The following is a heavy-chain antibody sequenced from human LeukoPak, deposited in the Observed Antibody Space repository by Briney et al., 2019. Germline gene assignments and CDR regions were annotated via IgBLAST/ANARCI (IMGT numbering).Heavy chain of an antibody. Sequence: ASVKVPCKASGYTFTNYGISWVRQAPGQGLEWMGWISAYSGYTHYAQKIQGRVTVTTEASTSTAYVELRSLTSYDTAVYYCARDAVSTTTAGGIDYWGQGTLVTVSS. CDR2: ISAYSGYT. V-gene: IGHV1-18*01. D-gene: IGHD5/OR15-5a*01. CDR1: GYTFTNYG. CDR3: ARDAVSTTTAGGIDY. J-gene: IGHJ4*02.